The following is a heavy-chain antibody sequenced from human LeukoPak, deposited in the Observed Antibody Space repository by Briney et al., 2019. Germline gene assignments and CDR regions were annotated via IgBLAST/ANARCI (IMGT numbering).Heavy chain of an antibody. CDR3: AKDGLLWFGELCMN. V-gene: IGHV3-23*01. Sequence: GGSLRLSCAASGFTFSSYAMSWVRQAPGEGLEWVSGISGSGGGTYYEDSVKGRFTISRDNSKNTLYLQMNSLRAEDTAVYYCAKDGLLWFGELCMNWGQGTLVTVSS. D-gene: IGHD3-10*01. CDR1: GFTFSSYA. CDR2: ISGSGGGT. J-gene: IGHJ4*02.